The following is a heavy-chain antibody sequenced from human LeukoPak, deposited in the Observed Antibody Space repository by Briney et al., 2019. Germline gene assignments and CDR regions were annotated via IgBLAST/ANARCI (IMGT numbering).Heavy chain of an antibody. CDR1: GDSISSHY. CDR3: ARGPVYSNSYYYYHYMDV. Sequence: SETLSLTCTVSGDSISSHYWSWIRQPPGKGLEWLGYVYYTGSTDYNPSLNSRLTISVDTSKNQFSLKLTSVTAADTAVYYCARGPVYSNSYYYYHYMDVWGKGTTVTVSS. V-gene: IGHV4-59*11. D-gene: IGHD6-13*01. J-gene: IGHJ6*03. CDR2: VYYTGST.